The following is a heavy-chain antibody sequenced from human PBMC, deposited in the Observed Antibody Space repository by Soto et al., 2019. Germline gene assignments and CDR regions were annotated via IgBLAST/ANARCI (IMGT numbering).Heavy chain of an antibody. Sequence: EVQLLESGGGLVQSGGSLRLSCAASGFTLSSYAMIWIRQVPGKGLEWVSGIYGSGRGIHYADSVKGRFTISRDNSAYAVYLQMNNLRVEDTAVYYCAKDAVAGDGVWLAHAWGRGIAVTVSS. V-gene: IGHV3-23*01. D-gene: IGHD4-17*01. CDR2: IYGSGRGI. J-gene: IGHJ5*02. CDR1: GFTLSSYA. CDR3: AKDAVAGDGVWLAHA.